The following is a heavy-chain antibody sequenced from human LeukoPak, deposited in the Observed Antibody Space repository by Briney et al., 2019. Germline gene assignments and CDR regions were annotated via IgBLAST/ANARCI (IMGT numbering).Heavy chain of an antibody. CDR3: SASKQLWLRDLFDY. CDR2: VYYSGST. CDR1: GDSISTYY. Sequence: PSETLSLTCSVSGDSISTYYWSWIRQPPGKALEWIGYVYYSGSTDYNPSLKSRVTISVDTSKKQFSLNLNSVTAADTAVYYCSASKQLWLRDLFDYWGQGTLVTVSS. D-gene: IGHD5-18*01. J-gene: IGHJ4*02. V-gene: IGHV4-59*01.